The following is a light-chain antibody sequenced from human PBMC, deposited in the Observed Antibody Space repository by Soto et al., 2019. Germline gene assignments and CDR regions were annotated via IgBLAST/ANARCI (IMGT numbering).Light chain of an antibody. CDR3: CSYAGSYSYV. V-gene: IGLV2-11*01. J-gene: IGLJ1*01. CDR2: DVS. Sequence: QSALTQPRSVSGSPGQSVTISCTGTSSDVGGYNYVYWYQQHPGKAPKLMIYDVSKRPSGVPDRVSGSKSGNTASLTISGLQAEYEADYYCCSYAGSYSYVFGTGTKLTVL. CDR1: SSDVGGYNY.